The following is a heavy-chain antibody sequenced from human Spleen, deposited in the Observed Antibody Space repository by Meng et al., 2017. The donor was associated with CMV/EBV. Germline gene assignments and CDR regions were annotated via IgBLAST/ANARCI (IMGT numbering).Heavy chain of an antibody. J-gene: IGHJ5*02. CDR3: TRGLTFSIYGVVTVNNWFDP. D-gene: IGHD3-3*02. CDR1: DYY. Sequence: DYYLHGVRQAPGQGLEWMGWIDPKSGDTNFAQKFQGRVTVTRDTSINTAYMELRRLRSDDTAVYYCTRGLTFSIYGVVTVNNWFDPWGPGTLVTVSS. V-gene: IGHV1-2*02. CDR2: IDPKSGDT.